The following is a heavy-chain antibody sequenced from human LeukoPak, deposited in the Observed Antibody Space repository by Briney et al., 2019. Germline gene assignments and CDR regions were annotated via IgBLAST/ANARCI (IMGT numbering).Heavy chain of an antibody. CDR3: ASSLYYYDSSGYYSDAFDI. Sequence: ASQTLSLTCTVSGGSISSGSYYWSWIRQPAGKGLEWIGRIYTGGSTNYNPSLKSRVTISVDTSKNQFSLKLSSVTAADTAVYYCASSLYYYDSSGYYSDAFDIWGQGTMVTVSS. CDR2: IYTGGST. CDR1: GGSISSGSYY. D-gene: IGHD3-22*01. J-gene: IGHJ3*02. V-gene: IGHV4-61*02.